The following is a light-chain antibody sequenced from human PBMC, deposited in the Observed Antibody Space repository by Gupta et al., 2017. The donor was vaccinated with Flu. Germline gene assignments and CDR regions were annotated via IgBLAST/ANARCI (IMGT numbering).Light chain of an antibody. CDR1: SSNIGRNA. V-gene: IGLV1-36*01. J-gene: IGLJ3*02. CDR2: YDD. Sequence: QSVLTQPPSLSEAPRQRVTISFSGSSSNIGRNAVNWYQHLPGKAPKLLVFYDDLLPAGISDRFSASKSGTSASLAISGLQSEDEADYYCEAWDDSLNGPVFGGGAKLTVL. CDR3: EAWDDSLNGPV.